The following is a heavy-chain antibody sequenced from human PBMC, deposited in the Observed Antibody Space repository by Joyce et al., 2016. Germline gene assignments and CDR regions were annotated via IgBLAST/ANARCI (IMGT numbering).Heavy chain of an antibody. D-gene: IGHD3-3*01. J-gene: IGHJ6*02. CDR2: TTDNSRYI. V-gene: IGHV3-21*03. Sequence: EVHLVESGGGLVKPGGFLSLSCAASGFIFSVYTMNWVRQAPGKVLELVSSTTDNSRYIYYTDSVKGQFTISRDNPKTSLYLQMNSLRAEDTAVYYCTRERSAALDVWGRGTTVTVSS. CDR3: TRERSAALDV. CDR1: GFIFSVYT.